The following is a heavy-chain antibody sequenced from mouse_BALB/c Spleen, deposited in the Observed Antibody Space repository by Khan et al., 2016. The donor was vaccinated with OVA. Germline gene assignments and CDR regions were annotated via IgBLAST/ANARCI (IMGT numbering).Heavy chain of an antibody. Sequence: VQLQQSGPELMKPGASVKISCKASGYSFTSYYIHWMMQSHGRSLAWIGYIDPFSGASTYNQKFKGKATLTVDKSSSTAYIHLRNLTSEDSAVYYFTRHGYVAWFTYWGQGTLVTVSA. CDR2: IDPFSGAS. D-gene: IGHD2-2*01. V-gene: IGHV1-31*01. CDR3: TRHGYVAWFTY. J-gene: IGHJ3*01. CDR1: GYSFTSYY.